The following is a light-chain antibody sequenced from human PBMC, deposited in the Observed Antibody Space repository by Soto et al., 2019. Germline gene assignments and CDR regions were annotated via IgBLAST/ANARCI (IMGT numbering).Light chain of an antibody. CDR3: QQDNNWPRT. CDR2: GAS. V-gene: IGKV3-15*01. CDR1: QSVNSN. Sequence: EIVMTQSPATLSVSPGETATLSCRASQSVNSNLAWYQQKPGQAPRLLIYGASTRATGFPARFSGSGSGTEFILTISSLQSEDFAVYICQQDNNWPRTFGQGTTVEIK. J-gene: IGKJ1*01.